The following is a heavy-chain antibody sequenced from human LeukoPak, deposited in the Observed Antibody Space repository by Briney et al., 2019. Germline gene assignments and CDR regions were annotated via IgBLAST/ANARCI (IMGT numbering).Heavy chain of an antibody. V-gene: IGHV3-7*01. CDR1: GFTFSSYW. CDR2: IKQDGSEK. D-gene: IGHD4-23*01. CDR3: ARDDGGNFNDAFDI. J-gene: IGHJ3*02. Sequence: GGSLRLSCAASGFTFSSYWMSWVRQAPGKGLEWVANIKQDGSEKYYVDSVKGRFTISRDNAKNSLYLQMNSLRAEDTAVYYCARDDGGNFNDAFDIWGQGTMVTVSS.